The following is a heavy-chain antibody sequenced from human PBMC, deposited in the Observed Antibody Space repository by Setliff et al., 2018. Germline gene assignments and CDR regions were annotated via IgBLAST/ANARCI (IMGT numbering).Heavy chain of an antibody. CDR1: GGSISSGGYY. J-gene: IGHJ4*02. CDR3: ARLRGAFDY. V-gene: IGHV4-61*08. D-gene: IGHD3-16*01. Sequence: ETLSLTCTVSGGSISSGGYYWSWIRQHPGKGLEWIGYIYYSVSTNYNPSLESRVTISVDTSKNQFSLRLNSATAADTAVYYCARLRGAFDYWGQGTLVTVSS. CDR2: IYYSVST.